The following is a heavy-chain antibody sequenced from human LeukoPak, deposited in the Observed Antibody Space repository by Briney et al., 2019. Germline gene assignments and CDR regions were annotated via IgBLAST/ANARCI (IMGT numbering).Heavy chain of an antibody. J-gene: IGHJ4*02. D-gene: IGHD6-13*01. CDR2: IYSSGTT. V-gene: IGHV4-4*07. Sequence: PSETLSLTCTVSGGSITSYCWSWLRQPAGKGLEWIGRIYSSGTTNYNPSLKSRVTMSIDTTQFSLKLSSVTAADTAVYFCACGVAAAGWLYFDYWGQGSLVTVSS. CDR1: GGSITSYC. CDR3: ACGVAAAGWLYFDY.